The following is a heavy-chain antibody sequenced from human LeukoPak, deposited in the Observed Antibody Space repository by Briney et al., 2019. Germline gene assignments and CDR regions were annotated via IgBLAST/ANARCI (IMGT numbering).Heavy chain of an antibody. J-gene: IGHJ4*02. CDR1: GGSFSGYY. D-gene: IGHD3-16*01. CDR3: ARSLYDYVWGSYADY. CDR2: INHSGST. V-gene: IGHV4-34*01. Sequence: SETLSLTCAVYGGSFSGYYWSWIRQPPGKGLEWIGEINHSGSTNYNPSLKSRVTISVDTSINQFSLKLSSVTAADTAVYYCARSLYDYVWGSYADYWGQGTLVTVSS.